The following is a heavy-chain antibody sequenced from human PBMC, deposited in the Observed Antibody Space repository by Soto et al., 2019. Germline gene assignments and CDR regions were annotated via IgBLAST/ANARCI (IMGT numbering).Heavy chain of an antibody. V-gene: IGHV1-18*01. CDR3: ARVGAYCVSTSCHDY. D-gene: IGHD2-2*01. CDR1: GYTFTNYR. J-gene: IGHJ4*02. CDR2: ISAYNGNT. Sequence: QVQLVQSGAEVKKPGASVKVSCKASGYTFTNYRISWVRPAPGQGLEWMGWISAYNGNTDYAQKLQGRVTMTTDTSTSTAYMELRSLRSDDTAVYYCARVGAYCVSTSCHDYWGQGTLVTVSS.